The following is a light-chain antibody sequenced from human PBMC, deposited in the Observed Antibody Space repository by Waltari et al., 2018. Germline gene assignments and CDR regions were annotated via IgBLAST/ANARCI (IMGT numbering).Light chain of an antibody. V-gene: IGLV2-14*01. Sequence: QSALTQPASVSGSPGQSITISCTGTSSDVGGYNYVSWYQQHPGKAPKLMLYEVSNRPSGVFNRFSGSKSGHTASLTIAGLQAEDEADYYCSSYTSSSPWVFGGGTKLTVL. CDR2: EVS. J-gene: IGLJ3*02. CDR1: SSDVGGYNY. CDR3: SSYTSSSPWV.